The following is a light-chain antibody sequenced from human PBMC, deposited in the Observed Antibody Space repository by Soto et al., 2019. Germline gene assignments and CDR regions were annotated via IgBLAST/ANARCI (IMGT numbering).Light chain of an antibody. J-gene: IGLJ3*02. CDR1: SSDVGSYNL. CDR2: EGS. V-gene: IGLV2-23*01. CDR3: CSFARGSTLV. Sequence: QSALTQPASVSRTPGQSITISCTGTSSDVGSYNLVSWYQQHPGNAPKLMIYEGSKRPSGVSNRFFGSKSGNTASLTISGLQAEDEADYYCCSFARGSTLVFGGGTKVTVL.